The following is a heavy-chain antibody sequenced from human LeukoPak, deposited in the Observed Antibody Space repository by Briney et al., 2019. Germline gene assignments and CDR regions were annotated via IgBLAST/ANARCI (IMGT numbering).Heavy chain of an antibody. D-gene: IGHD6-19*01. CDR3: ARGAFVAVAGPYFDY. CDR2: IWYDGSNK. CDR1: GFTFSSYG. V-gene: IGHV3-33*01. J-gene: IGHJ4*02. Sequence: GRSLRLSCAASGFTFSSYGIHWVRQAPGKGLEWVAVIWYDGSNKYYADSVKGRFTISRDNSKNTLYLQMNSLRAEDTAVYYCARGAFVAVAGPYFDYWGQGTLDTVSS.